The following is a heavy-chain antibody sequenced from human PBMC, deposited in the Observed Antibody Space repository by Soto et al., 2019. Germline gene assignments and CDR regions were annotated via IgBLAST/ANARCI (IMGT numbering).Heavy chain of an antibody. D-gene: IGHD2-8*01. CDR1: GYSFTDYH. CDR2: INPKSGGT. CDR3: ARGDSTDCSNGVCSFFYNHGMDV. J-gene: IGHJ6*02. V-gene: IGHV1-2*04. Sequence: GASVKVSCKASGYSFTDYHIHWVRQAPGQGLEWLGRINPKSGGTSTAQKFQGWVTMTTDTSISTASMELTRLTSDDTAIYYCARGDSTDCSNGVCSFFYNHGMDVRGQGTTVTVSS.